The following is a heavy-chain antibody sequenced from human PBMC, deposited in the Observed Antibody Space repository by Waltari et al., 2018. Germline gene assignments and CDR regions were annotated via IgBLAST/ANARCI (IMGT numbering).Heavy chain of an antibody. Sequence: EVQLVESGGGLVQPGGYLRLSCAASGFRFSNYWVNWLRQAPGEGLEWVANVQHDGTEKYYLDSVKGRFTISRDNAKSSLYLQMDSLRAEDTAIYYCARDGRGVNSQFNLFDLWGQGLQVTVSS. J-gene: IGHJ5*02. V-gene: IGHV3-7*01. D-gene: IGHD2-8*01. CDR1: GFRFSNYW. CDR2: VQHDGTEK. CDR3: ARDGRGVNSQFNLFDL.